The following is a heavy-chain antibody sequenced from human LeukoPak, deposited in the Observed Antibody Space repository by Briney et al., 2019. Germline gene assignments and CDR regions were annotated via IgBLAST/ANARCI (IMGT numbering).Heavy chain of an antibody. V-gene: IGHV4-30-4*08. D-gene: IGHD2-2*01. J-gene: IGHJ5*02. CDR1: GGSISSGDYY. CDR3: ARVYCSSTSCYPRNNWFDP. Sequence: SQTLSLTCTISGGSISSGDYYWSWIRQPPGKGLEWIGYIYYSGSTYYNPSLKSRVTISVDTSKNQFSLKLSSVTAADTAVYYCARVYCSSTSCYPRNNWFDPWGQGTLVTVPS. CDR2: IYYSGST.